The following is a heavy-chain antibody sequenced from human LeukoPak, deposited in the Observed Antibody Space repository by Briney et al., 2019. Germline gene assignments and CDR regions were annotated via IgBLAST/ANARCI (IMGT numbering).Heavy chain of an antibody. Sequence: GGSLRLSCAASGFTVSSNYMGWVRQARGKGLEWVAFIHSGGSTNYADSVKGRFTISRDNAKNSLYLQMNSLRAEDTAVYYCARGAGGTNRYFDYWGQGTLVTVSS. V-gene: IGHV3-53*01. CDR2: IHSGGST. CDR3: ARGAGGTNRYFDY. J-gene: IGHJ4*02. D-gene: IGHD2-8*01. CDR1: GFTVSSNY.